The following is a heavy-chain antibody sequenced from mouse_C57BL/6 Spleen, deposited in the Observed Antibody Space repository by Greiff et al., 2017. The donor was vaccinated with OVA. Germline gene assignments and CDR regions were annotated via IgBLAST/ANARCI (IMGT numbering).Heavy chain of an antibody. J-gene: IGHJ1*03. CDR1: GYAFTNYL. CDR3: ARKNFYYGNYLSYWYFDV. Sequence: QVQLQQSGAELVRPGTSVKVSCKASGYAFTNYLIEWVKQRPGQGLEWIGVINPGSGGTNYNEKVKGKATLTADKSSSTAYMQLRSLTSEDSAVYYCARKNFYYGNYLSYWYFDVWGTGATVTVSS. V-gene: IGHV1-54*01. D-gene: IGHD2-1*01. CDR2: INPGSGGT.